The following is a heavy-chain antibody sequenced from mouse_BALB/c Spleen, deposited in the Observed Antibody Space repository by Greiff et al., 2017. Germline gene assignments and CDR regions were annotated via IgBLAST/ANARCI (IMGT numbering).Heavy chain of an antibody. Sequence: EVMLVESGGGLVQPGGSRKLSCAASGFTFSSFGMHWVRQAPEKGLEWVAYISSGSSTIYYADTVKGRFTISRDNPKNTLFLQMTSLRSEDTAMYYCARPGPYWYFDVWGAGTTVTVSS. CDR3: ARPGPYWYFDV. CDR2: ISSGSSTI. CDR1: GFTFSSFG. V-gene: IGHV5-17*02. J-gene: IGHJ1*01.